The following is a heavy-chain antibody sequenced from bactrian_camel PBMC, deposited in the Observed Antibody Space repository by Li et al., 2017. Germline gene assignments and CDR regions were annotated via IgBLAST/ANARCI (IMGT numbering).Heavy chain of an antibody. Sequence: VQLVESGGGLVQPGGSLRLSCAASGFTFSLYDMSWVRQAPRKGLEWVSSANSGGGSTFYADSVKGRSTFSRDSDKNTMYLQMDSLKPEDTGIYYCAFAAGWIPRPPRAADFGYWGQGTQVTVS. CDR3: AFAAGWIPRPPRAADFGY. V-gene: IGHV3S40*01. D-gene: IGHD3*01. CDR1: GFTFSLYD. CDR2: ANSGGGST. J-gene: IGHJ6*01.